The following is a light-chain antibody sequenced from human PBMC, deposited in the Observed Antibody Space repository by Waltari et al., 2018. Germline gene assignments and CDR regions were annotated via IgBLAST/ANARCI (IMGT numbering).Light chain of an antibody. CDR2: GAS. CDR1: QSVDGSY. Sequence: EIVLTQSPGTLSLSPGERASLSCRASQSVDGSYLAWYQEKPGQAPRLLIYGASSRATGRPDRFSGSGSGTDFTLTMSRLEPEDFAVYYCQQYGRSPLTFGGGTKVEMK. J-gene: IGKJ4*01. V-gene: IGKV3-20*01. CDR3: QQYGRSPLT.